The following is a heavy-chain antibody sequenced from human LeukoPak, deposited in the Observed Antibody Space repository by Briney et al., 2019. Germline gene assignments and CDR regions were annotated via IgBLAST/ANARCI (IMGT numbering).Heavy chain of an antibody. D-gene: IGHD3-22*01. CDR1: GFTFSSYG. CDR2: IWYDGSNK. Sequence: GGSLGLSCAASGFTFSSYGMHWVRQAPGKGLEWVAVIWYDGSNKYYADSVKGRFTISRDNSKNTLYLQMNSLRAEDTAVYYCASNYYDSSGYTFDYWGQGTLVTVSS. V-gene: IGHV3-33*01. CDR3: ASNYYDSSGYTFDY. J-gene: IGHJ4*02.